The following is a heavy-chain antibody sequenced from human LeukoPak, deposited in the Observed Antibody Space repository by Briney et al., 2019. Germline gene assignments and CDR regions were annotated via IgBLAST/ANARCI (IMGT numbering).Heavy chain of an antibody. Sequence: PSETLSLTCTVSGGSVSTYYWSWIRQPPGRGLEWIGYLSHSGSTDSNPSLQSRVTTLEDTSKNQFSLKLTSVTAADTAVYYCARARYANAWYAFDIWGQGTMVTVSS. J-gene: IGHJ3*02. CDR2: LSHSGST. V-gene: IGHV4-59*02. D-gene: IGHD3-16*01. CDR1: GGSVSTYY. CDR3: ARARYANAWYAFDI.